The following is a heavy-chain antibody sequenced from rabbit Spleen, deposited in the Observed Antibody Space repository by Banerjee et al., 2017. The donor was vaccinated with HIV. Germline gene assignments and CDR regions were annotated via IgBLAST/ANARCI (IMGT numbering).Heavy chain of an antibody. CDR2: VFGGSSDNT. J-gene: IGHJ4*01. V-gene: IGHV1S45*01. Sequence: QEQLVESGGGLVQPGASLTLTCKASGFDFSAYHYMCWVRQAPGKGPEWLACVFGGSSDNTYYATWAKGRFTISKTSSTTVTLQMTSLTAADTATYFCARDTIYAGYAGFGYATLHYFDLWGQGTLVTVS. D-gene: IGHD6-1*01. CDR3: ARDTIYAGYAGFGYATLHYFDL. CDR1: GFDFSAYHY.